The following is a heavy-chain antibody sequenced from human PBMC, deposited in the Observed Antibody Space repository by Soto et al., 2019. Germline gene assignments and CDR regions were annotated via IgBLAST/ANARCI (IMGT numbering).Heavy chain of an antibody. V-gene: IGHV1-69*08. D-gene: IGHD3-10*01. CDR1: GGTFCPYT. CDR3: ARDWESTVSTWSFGAF. Sequence: QVQLVQSGAEVKKPGSSVKVSCKASGGTFCPYTVNWVRQAPGQGLEWMGRIIPFLGVTNYAQKFQARVTLTADTSTTTAYMELSGLRFEDTAVYYCARDWESTVSTWSFGAFWGRGTLVTVSS. J-gene: IGHJ4*02. CDR2: IIPFLGVT.